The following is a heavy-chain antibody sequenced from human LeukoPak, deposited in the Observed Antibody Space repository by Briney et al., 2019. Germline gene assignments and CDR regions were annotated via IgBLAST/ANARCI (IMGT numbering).Heavy chain of an antibody. J-gene: IGHJ4*02. D-gene: IGHD1-26*01. CDR3: ARHPDGSLSLDY. V-gene: IGHV3-11*03. Sequence: GGSLRLSCVASGFSFSDYYMSWIRQAPGKGLEWVSYISSSGSHTNYADSVTGRFTISRNNAKKSLHLQMNSLRAEDTAVYYCARHPDGSLSLDYWGQGTLITVSS. CDR1: GFSFSDYY. CDR2: ISSSGSHT.